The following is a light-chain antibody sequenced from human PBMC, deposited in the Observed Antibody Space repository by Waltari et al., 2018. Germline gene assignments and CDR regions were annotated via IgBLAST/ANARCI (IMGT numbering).Light chain of an antibody. V-gene: IGLV3-10*01. CDR2: DDS. CDR1: ALPKNY. CDR3: YSTDFSGNHV. Sequence: SYELTQPPSVSVSPGQTARITCSGDALPKNYAYWYQPKSGQAPLLVISDDSERPSEIPERVSGSSSGTMATLTISGAQVEDEADYYCYSTDFSGNHVFGSGTKVTVL. J-gene: IGLJ1*01.